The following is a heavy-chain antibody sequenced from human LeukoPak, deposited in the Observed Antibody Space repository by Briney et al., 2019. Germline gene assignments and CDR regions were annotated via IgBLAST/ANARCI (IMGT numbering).Heavy chain of an antibody. CDR1: GFTFSSYA. J-gene: IGHJ6*02. Sequence: GGSLRLSCAASGFTFSSYAMSWVRQAPGKGLEWVSAISGSGGSTYYADSVKGRFTISRDNSKNTLYLQMNSLRAEDTAVYYCAKASAADILYNYGMDVWGQGTTGTVSS. CDR3: AKASAADILYNYGMDV. D-gene: IGHD6-25*01. V-gene: IGHV3-23*01. CDR2: ISGSGGST.